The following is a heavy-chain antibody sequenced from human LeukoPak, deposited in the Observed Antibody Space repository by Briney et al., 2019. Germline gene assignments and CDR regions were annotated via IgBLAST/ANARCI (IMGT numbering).Heavy chain of an antibody. D-gene: IGHD3-9*01. CDR2: SKNKANAYST. CDR3: SRIFYHGSTGYYPDH. J-gene: IGHJ4*02. CDR1: GFTFSDHH. Sequence: PGGSLRLSCAVSGFTFSDHHMDGVRQAPGKGLEWIGRSKNKANAYSTVYAASVKGRFTFSRDDPKNSLYLQMDSLKDEDTAVYYCSRIFYHGSTGYYPDHWGQGTLVTVSS. V-gene: IGHV3-72*01.